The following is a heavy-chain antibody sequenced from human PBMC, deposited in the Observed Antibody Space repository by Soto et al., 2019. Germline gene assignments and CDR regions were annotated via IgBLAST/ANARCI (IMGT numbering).Heavy chain of an antibody. D-gene: IGHD6-13*01. CDR2: IHYSGTT. V-gene: IGHV4-59*01. Sequence: PSETLSLTCTVSGGSMRNYFWTWIRQPQGKGLEWIGYIHYSGTTSFFPSYNPSLRSRVTISEDTSKNQFSLKLLSVTTADTAVYFCAAGEASSRNLAPYYLDFWGQGTLVTSPQ. CDR1: GGSMRNYF. J-gene: IGHJ4*02. CDR3: AAGEASSRNLAPYYLDF.